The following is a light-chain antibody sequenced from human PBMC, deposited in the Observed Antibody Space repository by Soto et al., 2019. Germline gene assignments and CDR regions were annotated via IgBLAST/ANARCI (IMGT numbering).Light chain of an antibody. CDR1: QSVRSSY. J-gene: IGKJ1*01. V-gene: IGKV3-20*01. CDR3: QLHPIPPRT. Sequence: EIVLKQSPDTLSLCQGESATLSCRASQSVRSSYLAWYQQTPGQTPRLLIYAASSRATGIPDRFSGSGSGTDFSLTIIRLEAEDFAVYYCQLHPIPPRTFGQGTKVDIK. CDR2: AAS.